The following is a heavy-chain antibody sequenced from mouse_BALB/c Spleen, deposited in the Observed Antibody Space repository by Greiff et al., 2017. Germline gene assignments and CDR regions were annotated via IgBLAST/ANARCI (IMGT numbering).Heavy chain of an antibody. V-gene: IGHV1S81*02. Sequence: QVQLQQSGAELVKPGASVKLSCKASGYTFTSYWMHWVKQRPGQGLEWIGEINPSNGRTNYNEKFKSKATLTVDKSSSTAYMQLSSLTSEDSAVYYCAGHLLMDYWGQGTSVTVSS. CDR1: GYTFTSYW. D-gene: IGHD2-1*01. CDR3: AGHLLMDY. J-gene: IGHJ4*01. CDR2: INPSNGRT.